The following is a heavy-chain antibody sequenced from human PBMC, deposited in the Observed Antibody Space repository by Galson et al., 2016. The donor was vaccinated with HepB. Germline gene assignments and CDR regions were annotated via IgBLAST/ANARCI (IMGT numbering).Heavy chain of an antibody. V-gene: IGHV3-30*18. J-gene: IGHJ1*01. D-gene: IGHD6-19*01. CDR2: IAHDGSIK. CDR3: AKEPAAYSSDWFFHH. Sequence: SLRLSCAASGFTFSDYGMQWVRQAPGKGLEWLGVIAHDGSIKYYADSVRGRFTISGDNYKHTMDLQMSSLRAEDSAVYYCAKEPAAYSSDWFFHHWGQGALVTVSS. CDR1: GFTFSDYG.